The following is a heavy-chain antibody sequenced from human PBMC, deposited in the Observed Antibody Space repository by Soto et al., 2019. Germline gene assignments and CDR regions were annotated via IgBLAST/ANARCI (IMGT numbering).Heavy chain of an antibody. J-gene: IGHJ3*02. V-gene: IGHV1-46*01. D-gene: IGHD2-8*02. CDR1: GYTFTSYY. CDR2: ISPSGGST. CDR3: ARDRSGGHDAFDI. Sequence: ASVKVSCKASGYTFTSYYMHWVRQAPGQGLEWMGIISPSGGSTSYAQKFQGRVTMTRDTSTSTVYMELSSLRSEDTAVYYCARDRSGGHDAFDIWGQGTMVTVSS.